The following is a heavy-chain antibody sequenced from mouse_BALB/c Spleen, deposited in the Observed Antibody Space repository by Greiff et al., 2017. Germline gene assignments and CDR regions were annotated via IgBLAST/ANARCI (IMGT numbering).Heavy chain of an antibody. CDR3: ARKWLPYYAMDY. CDR2: ISYSGST. D-gene: IGHD1-3*01. J-gene: IGHJ4*01. Sequence: EVQLMESGPGLVKPSQSLSLTCTVTGYSITSDYAWNWIRQSPGNPLEWMGYISYSGSTSYNPPLKSRISITRDTSKNQFFLQLNSVTTADTATYYCARKWLPYYAMDYWGQGTSVTVSS. V-gene: IGHV3-2*02. CDR1: GYSITSDYA.